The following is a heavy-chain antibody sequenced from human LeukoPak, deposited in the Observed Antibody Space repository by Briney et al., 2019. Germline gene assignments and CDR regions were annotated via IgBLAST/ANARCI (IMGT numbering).Heavy chain of an antibody. D-gene: IGHD3-10*01. CDR1: GGSISSYY. Sequence: PSETLSLTCSVSGGSISSYYWSWIRQPPGKGLEWIGYIFNSGYTGYNPSLKSRVTVSVDTSKSHFSLKLSSVTAADTAVYYCARGAGFGESFDYWGQGTLVTFSS. CDR3: ARGAGFGESFDY. J-gene: IGHJ4*02. V-gene: IGHV4-59*08. CDR2: IFNSGYT.